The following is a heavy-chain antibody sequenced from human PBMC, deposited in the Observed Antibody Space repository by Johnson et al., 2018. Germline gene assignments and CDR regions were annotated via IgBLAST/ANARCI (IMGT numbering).Heavy chain of an antibody. V-gene: IGHV3-11*04. D-gene: IGHD3-22*01. CDR3: ARGGQGGYSFDI. J-gene: IGHJ3*02. Sequence: QVQLQESGGGLVQPGGSLRLSCAASGFRFRDNYMSWIRQAPGKGLAWVSYISSSGGTRYYADSVKGRFTISRDNAKNSLYLQMNSLRAEDTAVYYSARGGQGGYSFDIWGQGTMVTVSS. CDR2: ISSSGGTR. CDR1: GFRFRDNY.